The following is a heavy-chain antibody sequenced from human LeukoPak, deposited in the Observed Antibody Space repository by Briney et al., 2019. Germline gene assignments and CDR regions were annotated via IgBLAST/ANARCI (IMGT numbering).Heavy chain of an antibody. CDR2: IRYDGNNK. Sequence: GGSLRLSCAASGFTFSSYAMSWVRQAPGKGLEWVAFIRYDGNNKYYADSVKGRFTISRDDSRNTLSLQMNSLRAEDTAVYYCAKDPGEIWGQGTMVTVSS. V-gene: IGHV3-30*02. CDR1: GFTFSSYA. J-gene: IGHJ3*02. CDR3: AKDPGEI.